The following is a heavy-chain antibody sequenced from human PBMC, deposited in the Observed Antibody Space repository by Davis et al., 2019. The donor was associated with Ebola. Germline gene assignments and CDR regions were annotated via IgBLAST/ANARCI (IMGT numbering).Heavy chain of an antibody. V-gene: IGHV4-59*01. Sequence: GSLRLSCTVSGGSISSYYWSWIRQPPGKGLEWIGYIYYSGSTNYNPSLKSRVTISVDTSKNQFSLKLSSVTAADTAVYYCARAYSSSTNWFDPWGQGTLVTVSS. D-gene: IGHD6-6*01. J-gene: IGHJ5*02. CDR1: GGSISSYY. CDR2: IYYSGST. CDR3: ARAYSSSTNWFDP.